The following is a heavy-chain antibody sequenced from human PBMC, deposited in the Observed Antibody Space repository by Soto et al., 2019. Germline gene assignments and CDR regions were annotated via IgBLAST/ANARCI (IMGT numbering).Heavy chain of an antibody. V-gene: IGHV3-15*01. D-gene: IGHD3-16*02. CDR2: IKSKTDGGTT. CDR1: GFTFSSYG. CDR3: TTGFYDYVWGSYRFKDY. Sequence: VQLVESGGGVVQPGRSLRLSCAASGFTFSSYGMHWVRQAPGKGLEWVGRIKSKTDGGTTDYAAPVKGRFTISRDDSKNTLYLQMNSLKTEDTAVYYCTTGFYDYVWGSYRFKDYWGQGTLVTVSS. J-gene: IGHJ4*02.